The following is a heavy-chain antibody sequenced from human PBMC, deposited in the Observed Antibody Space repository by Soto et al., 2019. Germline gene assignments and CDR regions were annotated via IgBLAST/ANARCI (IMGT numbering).Heavy chain of an antibody. Sequence: QLQLQESGPGLVKPSETLSLTCTVSGGSISSSSFHWGWIRQPPGKGLEWIGSIYYSGSTYYSPSHKSQVTISVDTSKNQFSLKLSSVTAADTAVYYCARRERAAGTDWWFDPGGQGTLVTVSS. CDR3: ARRERAAGTDWWFDP. V-gene: IGHV4-39*01. CDR2: IYYSGST. D-gene: IGHD6-13*01. J-gene: IGHJ5*02. CDR1: GGSISSSSFH.